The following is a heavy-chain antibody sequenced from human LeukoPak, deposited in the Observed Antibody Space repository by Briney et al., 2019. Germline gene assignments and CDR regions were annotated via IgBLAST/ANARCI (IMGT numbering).Heavy chain of an antibody. Sequence: SETLSLTCAVYGGSFSDYYWSWFRQPPGKGLEWIGEINHSGSTNYNPSLKSRVTISVDTSKNQFSLKLSSVTAADTAVYYCARGRGYDFWSGYYLDYWGQGTLVTVSS. CDR2: INHSGST. J-gene: IGHJ4*02. CDR1: GGSFSDYY. CDR3: ARGRGYDFWSGYYLDY. V-gene: IGHV4-34*01. D-gene: IGHD3-3*01.